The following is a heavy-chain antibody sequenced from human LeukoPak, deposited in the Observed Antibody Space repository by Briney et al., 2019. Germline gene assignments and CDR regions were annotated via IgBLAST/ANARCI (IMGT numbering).Heavy chain of an antibody. V-gene: IGHV4-34*01. D-gene: IGHD3-16*02. CDR3: ARGNDYVWGSYRYTTRYFDY. J-gene: IGHJ4*02. CDR2: INHSGST. Sequence: SETLSLTCAVYGGSFSGYYWSWIRQPPGKGLEWIGEINHSGSTNYNPSLKSRVTISVDTSKNQFSLKLSSVTAADTAVYYCARGNDYVWGSYRYTTRYFDYWGQGTLVTVSS. CDR1: GGSFSGYY.